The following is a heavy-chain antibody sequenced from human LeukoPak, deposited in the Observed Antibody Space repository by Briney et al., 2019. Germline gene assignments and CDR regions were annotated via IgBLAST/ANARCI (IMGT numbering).Heavy chain of an antibody. CDR1: GYTFTSYY. D-gene: IGHD6-13*01. CDR3: ARAPIAAHFQH. CDR2: INPSGGST. V-gene: IGHV1-46*03. J-gene: IGHJ1*01. Sequence: GASVKVSCKASGYTFTSYYMHWVQQAPGQGLEWMGIINPSGGSTSYAQKFQGRVTMTRDTSTSTVYMELSSLRSEDTAVYYCARAPIAAHFQHWGQGTLVTVSS.